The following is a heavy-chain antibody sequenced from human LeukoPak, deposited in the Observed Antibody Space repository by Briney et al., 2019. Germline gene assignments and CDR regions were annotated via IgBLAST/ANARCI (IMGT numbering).Heavy chain of an antibody. D-gene: IGHD6-6*01. V-gene: IGHV4-59*08. J-gene: IGHJ6*02. CDR3: ARRGAARRYDGMDV. CDR2: IDYRGCT. CDR1: GGFISSYY. Sequence: ASETLSLTCSVSGGFISSYYWSWIRQPPGKGLEWIGYIDYRGCTYYNPSLKSRATLSVDTSKDQFSLKLNFMTAADTAVYFCARRGAARRYDGMDVWGQGTTVIVSS.